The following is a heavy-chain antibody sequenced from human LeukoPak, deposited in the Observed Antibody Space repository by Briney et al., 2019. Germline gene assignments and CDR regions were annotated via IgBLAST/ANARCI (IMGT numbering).Heavy chain of an antibody. D-gene: IGHD2-2*01. Sequence: GGSLRLSCAISGLTFSSYWMTWVRQAPGKGLELVANIKQDGSEKYYVDSVKGRFTISRDNAKNSLYLQMSSLRVGDTVVYYCARVGCTTTSCLANWGQGTLVTASS. CDR3: ARVGCTTTSCLAN. CDR2: IKQDGSEK. J-gene: IGHJ4*02. V-gene: IGHV3-7*01. CDR1: GLTFSSYW.